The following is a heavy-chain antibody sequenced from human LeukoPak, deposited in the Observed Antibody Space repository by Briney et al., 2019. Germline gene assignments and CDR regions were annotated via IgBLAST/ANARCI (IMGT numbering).Heavy chain of an antibody. D-gene: IGHD3-16*01. Sequence: GGSLRLSCAASGFTFSSYWMNWARQAPGKGLEWVASINHNGNVNYYVDSVKGRFTISRDNAKNSLYLQMSNLRAEDTAVYFCARGGGLDVWGQGATGTVSS. J-gene: IGHJ6*02. CDR3: ARGGGLDV. V-gene: IGHV3-7*03. CDR2: INHNGNVN. CDR1: GFTFSSYW.